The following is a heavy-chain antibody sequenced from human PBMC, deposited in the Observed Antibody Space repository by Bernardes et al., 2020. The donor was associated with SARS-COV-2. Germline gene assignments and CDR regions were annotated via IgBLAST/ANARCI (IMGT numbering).Heavy chain of an antibody. CDR3: ARETSGNTGWFDP. V-gene: IGHV3-33*01. CDR2: IWYDGSNK. CDR1: GISLSTYG. Sequence: GGSLRLSCAASGISLSTYGMHWVRQAPGKGLEWVAVIWYDGSNKYYVDSVKGRFTISGDNSKNTVFLQMNSLRAEDTAVYYCARETSGNTGWFDPWGQGTLVTVSS. D-gene: IGHD5-18*01. J-gene: IGHJ5*02.